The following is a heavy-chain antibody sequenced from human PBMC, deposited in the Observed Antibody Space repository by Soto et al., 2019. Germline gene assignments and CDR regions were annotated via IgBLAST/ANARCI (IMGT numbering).Heavy chain of an antibody. CDR3: ARVHSIWTDDAFDI. J-gene: IGHJ3*02. CDR1: GYTFTSYD. Sequence: ASVKVSCKASGYTFTSYDINWVRQATGQGLEWMGWMNPNSGNTGYAQKFQGRVTMTRNTSISTAYMELSSLRSEDTAVYYCARVHSIWTDDAFDIWGQGTMVTVSS. CDR2: MNPNSGNT. D-gene: IGHD3-9*01. V-gene: IGHV1-8*01.